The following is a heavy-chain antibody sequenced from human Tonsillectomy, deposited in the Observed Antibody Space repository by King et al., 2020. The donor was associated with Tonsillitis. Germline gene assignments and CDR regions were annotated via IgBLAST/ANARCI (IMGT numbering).Heavy chain of an antibody. CDR2: IWYDGSNI. J-gene: IGHJ4*02. Sequence: VQLVESGGGVVQPGRSLRLSCAASGFTFSSYGMHWVRQAPGKGLEWVAGIWYDGSNIYYADAVKGRFTISRDNSKNTLYLQMNSLRAEDTAVYYCARDVAAAGTGIDYWGQGTLVTVSS. CDR3: ARDVAAAGTGIDY. V-gene: IGHV3-33*01. D-gene: IGHD6-13*01. CDR1: GFTFSSYG.